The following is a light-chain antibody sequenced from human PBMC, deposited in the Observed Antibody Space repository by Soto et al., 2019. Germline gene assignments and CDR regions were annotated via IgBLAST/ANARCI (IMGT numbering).Light chain of an antibody. J-gene: IGKJ5*01. CDR2: AAS. CDR3: QQSYNSPPIT. CDR1: QNIFSS. Sequence: DIQMTQSPSSLTTSVRDRATITARAGQNIFSSLNWYQQKPGKAPKLLIYAASSLQSGVPSRFSGSGSGTDFTLTITSLQPEDFATYYCQQSYNSPPITFGQGTRLEIK. V-gene: IGKV1-39*01.